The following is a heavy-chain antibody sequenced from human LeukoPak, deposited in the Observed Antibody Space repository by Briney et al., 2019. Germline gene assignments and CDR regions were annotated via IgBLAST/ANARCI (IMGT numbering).Heavy chain of an antibody. D-gene: IGHD3-10*01. J-gene: IGHJ1*01. CDR2: ISSSGSTI. CDR3: ARESDGSGSYYPEYFQH. V-gene: IGHV3-48*03. CDR1: GFTFSSYE. Sequence: PGGSLRLSCAASGFTFSSYEMNWVRQAPGKGLEWVSYISSSGSTIYYADSVKGRFTISRDNAKNSLYLQMNSLRAEDTAVYYCARESDGSGSYYPEYFQHWGQGTLVTVSS.